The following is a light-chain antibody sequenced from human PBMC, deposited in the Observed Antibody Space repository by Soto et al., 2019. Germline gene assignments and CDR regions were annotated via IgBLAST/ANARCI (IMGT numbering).Light chain of an antibody. CDR1: TSDVGTCNF. CDR2: EVT. CDR3: SSCTATTTLL. J-gene: IGLJ2*01. V-gene: IGLV2-14*01. Sequence: QSALAQPASVSGSPGQSITISCTGTTSDVGTCNFVSWYQQHPGKAPKLILYEVTNRPSGVSNRFSGSKSGNTASLTISGLQADDEADYFCSSCTATTTLLFGGGTKATVL.